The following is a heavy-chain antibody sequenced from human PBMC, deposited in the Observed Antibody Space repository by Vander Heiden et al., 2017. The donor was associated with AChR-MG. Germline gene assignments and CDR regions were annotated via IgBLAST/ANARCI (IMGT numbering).Heavy chain of an antibody. CDR3: ARDYTAMDTRDAFDI. J-gene: IGHJ3*02. CDR2: ISYDGSNK. V-gene: IGHV3-30-3*01. D-gene: IGHD5-18*01. CDR1: GFTSSGYA. Sequence: HVQLVDSGGGAVQPGSSLRFPCAASGFTSSGYAMHWVRQAPGKGLEWVAVISYDGSNKYYADSVKGRFTISRDNSKNTLYLQMNSLRAEDTTVYYCARDYTAMDTRDAFDIWGQGTMVTVSS.